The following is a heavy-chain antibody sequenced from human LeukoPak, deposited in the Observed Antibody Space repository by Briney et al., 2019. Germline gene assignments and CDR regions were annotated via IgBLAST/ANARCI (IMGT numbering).Heavy chain of an antibody. V-gene: IGHV3-66*02. CDR1: GFTVSSNY. J-gene: IGHJ3*02. Sequence: GGSLRLSCAASGFTVSSNYMSWVRQAPGKGLEWVSVIYSGGSTYYADSVKGRFTISRDNSKNTLYLQMNSLRAEDTAVYYCARGNWYYGESNAFDIWGQGTMVTVSS. CDR3: ARGNWYYGESNAFDI. CDR2: IYSGGST. D-gene: IGHD1-7*01.